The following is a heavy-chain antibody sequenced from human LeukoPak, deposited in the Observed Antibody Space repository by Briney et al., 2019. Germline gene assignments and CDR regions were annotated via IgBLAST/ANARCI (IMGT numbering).Heavy chain of an antibody. CDR2: ISWDGGST. CDR1: GFTFDDYT. V-gene: IGHV3-43*01. CDR3: AKDSPSNLGYSSSSGLDY. Sequence: GGSLRLSCAASGFTFDDYTMHWVRQAPGKGLEWVSLISWDGGSTYYADSVKGRFTISRDNSKNSLYLQMNSLRTEDTALYYCAKDSPSNLGYSSSSGLDYWGQGTLVTVSS. J-gene: IGHJ4*02. D-gene: IGHD6-6*01.